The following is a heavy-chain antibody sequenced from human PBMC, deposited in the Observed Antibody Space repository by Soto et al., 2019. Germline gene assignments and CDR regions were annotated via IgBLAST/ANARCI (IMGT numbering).Heavy chain of an antibody. V-gene: IGHV3-33*06. D-gene: IGHD3-10*01. Sequence: GGSLRLSCAASGFPFSSYGMHWVLQAPGKGLEWVAVIWYDGINKYYADSVKGRFTVSRDNSNNILYLQMNFLRAEDTALYYCAKNRGWASLVDNWGQGTLVTVSS. CDR3: AKNRGWASLVDN. CDR2: IWYDGINK. CDR1: GFPFSSYG. J-gene: IGHJ4*02.